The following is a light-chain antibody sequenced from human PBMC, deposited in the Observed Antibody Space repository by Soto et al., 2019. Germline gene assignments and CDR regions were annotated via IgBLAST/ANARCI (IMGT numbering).Light chain of an antibody. CDR3: HQFGSSRHT. CDR2: GAS. V-gene: IGKV3-20*01. Sequence: EIVLTQSPGTLSLSPGERATLSCRASQSVTSTYLAWYRHKPGQAPRLLIYGASSRAAGIPDRFSGSGSGTDFHLTISRLEPEDFAVYYCHQFGSSRHTFGQGTKVEIK. CDR1: QSVTSTY. J-gene: IGKJ2*01.